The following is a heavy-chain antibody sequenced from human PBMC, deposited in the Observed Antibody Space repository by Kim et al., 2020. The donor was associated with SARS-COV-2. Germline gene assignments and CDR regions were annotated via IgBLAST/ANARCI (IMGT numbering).Heavy chain of an antibody. Sequence: SVKVSCKASGGTFSSYAISWVRQAPGQGLEWMGRIIPILGIANYAQKFQGRVTITADKSTSTAYMELSSLRSEDTAVYYCANRDAPLADRYGMDVWGQGTTVTVSS. J-gene: IGHJ6*02. CDR2: IIPILGIA. V-gene: IGHV1-69*04. CDR1: GGTFSSYA. CDR3: ANRDAPLADRYGMDV.